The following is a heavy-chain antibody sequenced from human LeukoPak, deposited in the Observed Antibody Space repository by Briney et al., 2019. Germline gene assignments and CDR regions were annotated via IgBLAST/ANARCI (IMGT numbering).Heavy chain of an antibody. CDR3: ARDTQLVSYYFDY. CDR1: GFTFSSYA. D-gene: IGHD6-13*01. CDR2: ISGSGGST. Sequence: GGSLRLSCAASGFTFSSYAMSWVRQAPGKGLEWVSAISGSGGSTYYADSVKGRFTISRDNSKNTLYLQMNSLRAEDTAVYYCARDTQLVSYYFDYWGQGTLVTVSS. J-gene: IGHJ4*02. V-gene: IGHV3-23*01.